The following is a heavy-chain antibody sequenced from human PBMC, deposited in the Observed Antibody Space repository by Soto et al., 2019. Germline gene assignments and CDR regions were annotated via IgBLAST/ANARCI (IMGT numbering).Heavy chain of an antibody. Sequence: ASVKVSCKTSGYTFTNFGLSWVRQAPGQGLEWMGWISAYNGNTNYAQNFQGRVTMTTDTSTSTAYMELRSLRSDDTAVYYCARGGTQIDYWGQGTLVTSPQ. CDR1: GYTFTNFG. V-gene: IGHV1-18*01. CDR2: ISAYNGNT. CDR3: ARGGTQIDY. J-gene: IGHJ4*02. D-gene: IGHD3-16*01.